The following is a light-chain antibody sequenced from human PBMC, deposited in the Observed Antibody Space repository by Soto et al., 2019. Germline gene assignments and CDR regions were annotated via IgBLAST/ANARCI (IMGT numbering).Light chain of an antibody. V-gene: IGKV3-11*01. CDR3: QQRSNWPPLT. CDR1: QSFSSN. J-gene: IGKJ4*01. CDR2: DAS. Sequence: EIMLTQSPATLSLSPGERATLSCRASQSFSSNLAWHQQRPGQAPRLLIYDASNRATGIPARFSGSGSGTDFTLTISSLEPEDFAVYYCQQRSNWPPLTFGGGTKVDI.